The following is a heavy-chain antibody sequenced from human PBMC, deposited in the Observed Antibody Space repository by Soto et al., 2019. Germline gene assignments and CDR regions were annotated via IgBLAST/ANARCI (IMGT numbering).Heavy chain of an antibody. J-gene: IGHJ3*01. Sequence: QGQLQQSGPGLVKPSQTLSLTCAISGDSVSSDITSWNWIRQSPSRGLEWLGRTYYRSKWFHDYASSVKSQITINPDTSKNQCSLELNSMTPDDTAVYYCARGNALDVGGQGTVVTVSS. CDR1: GDSVSSDITS. CDR2: TYYRSKWFH. V-gene: IGHV6-1*01. D-gene: IGHD3-10*01. CDR3: ARGNALDV.